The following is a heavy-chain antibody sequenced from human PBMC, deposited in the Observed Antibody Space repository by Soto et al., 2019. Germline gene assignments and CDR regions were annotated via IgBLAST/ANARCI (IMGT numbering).Heavy chain of an antibody. CDR2: IYYSGST. CDR3: AREERDYYYGMDV. V-gene: IGHV4-59*01. J-gene: IGHJ6*02. Sequence: QVQLQESGPGLVKPSETLSLTCTVSGGSISSYYWSWIRQPPGKGLEWIGYIYYSGSTNYNPSLKRRVTISVDTSKNQFSLKLSSVTAADTAVYYCAREERDYYYGMDVWGQGTTVTVSS. CDR1: GGSISSYY.